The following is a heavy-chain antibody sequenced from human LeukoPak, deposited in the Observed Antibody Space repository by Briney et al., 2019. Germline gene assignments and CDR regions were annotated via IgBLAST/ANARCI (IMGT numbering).Heavy chain of an antibody. J-gene: IGHJ4*02. CDR2: IIPIFGTA. CDR1: GGTFSSYA. Sequence: ASVKVSCKASGGTFSSYAISWVRQAPGQGLEWMGGIIPIFGTANYAQKFQGRVTITADESTSTAYMELSSLRSEDTAVYYCARALYSCGFRKEIDYWGQGTLVTVSS. V-gene: IGHV1-69*13. CDR3: ARALYSCGFRKEIDY. D-gene: IGHD5-18*01.